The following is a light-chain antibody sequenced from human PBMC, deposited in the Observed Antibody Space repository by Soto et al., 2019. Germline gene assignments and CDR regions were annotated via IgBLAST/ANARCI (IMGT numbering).Light chain of an antibody. CDR2: EVS. CDR1: SSDVGGYNY. V-gene: IGLV2-14*01. CDR3: SSYTSSSLDV. Sequence: QSALTQPASVSGSPGQSITISCTGTSSDVGGYNYVSWYQQHPGKAPKLMIYEVSTRPSGVSNRFSGSKSGNTASLTISGLQAEDEADYYCSSYTSSSLDVFGTGTKVTVL. J-gene: IGLJ1*01.